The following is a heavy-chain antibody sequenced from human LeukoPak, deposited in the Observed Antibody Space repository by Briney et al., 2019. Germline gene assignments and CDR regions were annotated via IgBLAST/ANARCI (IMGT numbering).Heavy chain of an antibody. J-gene: IGHJ3*02. CDR2: ISAYNGNT. CDR1: GYTFTSYG. V-gene: IGHV1-18*01. Sequence: ASAKVSCKASGYTFTSYGISWVRQAPGQGLEWMGWISAYNGNTNYAQKLQGRVTMTTDTSTSTAYMELRSLRSDDTAVYYCAREYCSSTSCQWDAFDIWGQGTMVTVSS. CDR3: AREYCSSTSCQWDAFDI. D-gene: IGHD2-2*01.